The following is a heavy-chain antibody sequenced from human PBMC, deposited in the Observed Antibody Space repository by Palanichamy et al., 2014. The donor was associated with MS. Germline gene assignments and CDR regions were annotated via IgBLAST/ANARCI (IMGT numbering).Heavy chain of an antibody. CDR3: ARDRGPVAGLFDY. Sequence: EVQLVETGGGLIQPGGSLRLSCAASGFTVSSNYMNWVRQAPGKGLEWVSVIYSGASTYYADSVKGRFTISRDNSKNTLYLQMNSLRAEDTAVYYCARDRGPVAGLFDYWGQGTLVTVSS. D-gene: IGHD6-19*01. CDR2: IYSGAST. CDR1: GFTVSSNY. J-gene: IGHJ4*02. V-gene: IGHV3-53*02.